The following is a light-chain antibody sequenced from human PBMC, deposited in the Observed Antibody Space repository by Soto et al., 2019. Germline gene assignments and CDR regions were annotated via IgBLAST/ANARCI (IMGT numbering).Light chain of an antibody. Sequence: QSVLLLPASVSGSLGQSITIACTGTSSDVGGYNYVSWYQQHPGKAPKLMIYEVSNRPSGVSTRFSGSKSGNTASLTISGLQAEDEADYYCSSYTSSSTLYVFGTGTKGTVL. J-gene: IGLJ1*01. V-gene: IGLV2-14*01. CDR1: SSDVGGYNY. CDR2: EVS. CDR3: SSYTSSSTLYV.